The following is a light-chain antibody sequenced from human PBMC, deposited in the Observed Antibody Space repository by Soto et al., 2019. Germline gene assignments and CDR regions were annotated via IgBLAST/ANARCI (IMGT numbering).Light chain of an antibody. CDR3: AAWDDRLKNYV. CDR1: SSNIGSNT. V-gene: IGLV1-44*01. Sequence: QSVLTQPPSASGTPGQRVTISCSGSSSNIGSNTVNWYQQLPGTAPKLLIYSNNQRPSGVPDRFSGSKSGTSASLAISGLQSEDEADYYCAAWDDRLKNYVFGTGTKLTVL. J-gene: IGLJ1*01. CDR2: SNN.